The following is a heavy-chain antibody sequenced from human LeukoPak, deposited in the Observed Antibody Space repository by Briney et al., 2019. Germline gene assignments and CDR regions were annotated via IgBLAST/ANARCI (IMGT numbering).Heavy chain of an antibody. CDR2: IYYSGST. D-gene: IGHD3-22*01. J-gene: IGHJ4*02. CDR1: GGSISSGDYY. Sequence: SQILSLTCTVSGGSISSGDYYWSWIRQPPGKGLEWIGYIYYSGSTYYNPSLKSRVTISVDTSKNQFSLELSSVTAADTAVYYCATYYDSSGYQTPDSGFDYWGQGTLVTVSS. V-gene: IGHV4-30-4*01. CDR3: ATYYDSSGYQTPDSGFDY.